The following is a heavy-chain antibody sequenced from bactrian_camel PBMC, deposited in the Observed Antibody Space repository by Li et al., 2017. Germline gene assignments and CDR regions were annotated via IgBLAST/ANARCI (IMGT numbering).Heavy chain of an antibody. Sequence: HVQLVESGGGSVQAGGSLRLSCTATGYKYDRHCTGWFRQAPGKERQGVAAIYRSTLSTTYTDSVTGRFAISLDAAKNTLYLQMNSLKSEDTAMYYCAADSVILPGRELEDSQYTYWGQGTQVTVS. J-gene: IGHJ4*01. V-gene: IGHV3S1*01. CDR1: GYKYDRHC. D-gene: IGHD6*01. CDR2: IYRSTLST. CDR3: AADSVILPGRELEDSQYTY.